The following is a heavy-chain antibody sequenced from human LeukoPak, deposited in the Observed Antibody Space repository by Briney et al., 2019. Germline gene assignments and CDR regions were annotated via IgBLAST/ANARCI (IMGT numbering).Heavy chain of an antibody. CDR3: ARARGVYCSSTSCPGGYFDL. V-gene: IGHV1-46*01. CDR2: INPSGGST. Sequence: ASVKVSCKASGYTFTSYYMHWVRQAPGQGLEWMGIINPSGGSTSYAQKFQGRVTMTRDTSTSTVYMELSSLRSEDTAVYYCARARGVYCSSTSCPGGYFDLWGRGTLVTVSS. CDR1: GYTFTSYY. J-gene: IGHJ2*01. D-gene: IGHD2-2*01.